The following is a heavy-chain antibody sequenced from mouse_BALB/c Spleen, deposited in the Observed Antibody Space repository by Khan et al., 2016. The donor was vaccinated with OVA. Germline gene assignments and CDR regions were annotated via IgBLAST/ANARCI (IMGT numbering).Heavy chain of an antibody. V-gene: IGHV2-6-1*01. CDR1: GFSLTNYG. CDR3: DRQPYYHYYIMDY. D-gene: IGHD2-10*01. J-gene: IGHJ4*01. Sequence: QVQLKQSGPGLVAPSQSLSITCTISGFSLTNYGVHWVRQPPGKGLEWLVVIWSDGSATYNSALKSRLSISKDNSKSQAFLKMNSLQTDDTAMYYCDRQPYYHYYIMDYWGQGTSVTVSS. CDR2: IWSDGSA.